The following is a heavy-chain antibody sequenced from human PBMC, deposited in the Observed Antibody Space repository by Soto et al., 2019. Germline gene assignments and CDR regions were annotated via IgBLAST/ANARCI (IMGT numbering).Heavy chain of an antibody. V-gene: IGHV4-61*01. CDR1: GGSVSSGSYY. J-gene: IGHJ4*02. CDR3: ARDHGPGDYGDYVGGFDY. D-gene: IGHD4-17*01. CDR2: IYYSGST. Sequence: QVQLQESGPGLVKPSETLSLTCTVSGGSVSSGSYYWSWIRQPPGKGLEWIGYIYYSGSTNYNPSPKSRVTISVDTSKNQFSLKLSSVTAADTAVYYCARDHGPGDYGDYVGGFDYWGQGTLVTVSS.